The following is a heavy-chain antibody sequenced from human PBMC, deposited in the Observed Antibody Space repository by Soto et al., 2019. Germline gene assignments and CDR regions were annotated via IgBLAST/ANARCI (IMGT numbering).Heavy chain of an antibody. D-gene: IGHD6-6*01. CDR2: ISSSSSTI. V-gene: IGHV3-48*01. J-gene: IGHJ4*02. CDR3: ARDSDSSSDY. CDR1: GFTFSSYS. Sequence: GGPLKLSVAASGFTFSSYSMNWVRQAPGKGLEWVSYISSSSSTIYYADSVKGRFTISRDNAKNSLYLQMNSLRAEDTAVYYCARDSDSSSDYWGQGTLVTVSS.